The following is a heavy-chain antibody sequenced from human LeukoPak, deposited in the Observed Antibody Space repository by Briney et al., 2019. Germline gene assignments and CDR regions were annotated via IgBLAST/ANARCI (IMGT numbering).Heavy chain of an antibody. J-gene: IGHJ3*02. CDR2: ISGSGGST. CDR1: GFTFSSYA. Sequence: PGGSLRLSCAASGFTFSSYAMSWVRQVPGKAREWGSRISGSGGSTYSADSVKGRFTMSRDNSKNTLYLQMNTLRAEDTAVYYCARGLSVIRGDAFDIWGQGTMVTVSS. D-gene: IGHD3-22*01. V-gene: IGHV3-23*01. CDR3: ARGLSVIRGDAFDI.